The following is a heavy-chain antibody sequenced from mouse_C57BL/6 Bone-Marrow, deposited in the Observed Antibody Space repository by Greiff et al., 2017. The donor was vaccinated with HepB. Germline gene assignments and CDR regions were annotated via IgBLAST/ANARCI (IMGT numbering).Heavy chain of an antibody. CDR2: IRNKANGYTT. J-gene: IGHJ2*01. CDR1: GFTFTDYY. D-gene: IGHD1-1*01. CDR3: ARHGSSYSYYFDY. V-gene: IGHV7-3*01. Sequence: DVMLVESGGGLVQPGGSLSLSCAASGFTFTDYYMSWVRQPPGKALEWLGFIRNKANGYTTEYSASVKGRFTISRDNSQSILYLQMNALRAEDSATYYCARHGSSYSYYFDYWGKGTTLTVSS.